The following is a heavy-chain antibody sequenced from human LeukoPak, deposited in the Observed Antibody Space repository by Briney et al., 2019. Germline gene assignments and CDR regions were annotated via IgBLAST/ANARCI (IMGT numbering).Heavy chain of an antibody. CDR2: IYYSGST. V-gene: IGHV4-59*01. D-gene: IGHD3-22*01. CDR3: ARAPNYYYDSSGYYDY. Sequence: SETPSLTCTVSGGSISSYYWSWIRQPPGKGLEWIGYIYYSGSTNYNPSLKSRVTISVDTSKNQFSLKLSSVTAADTAVYYCARAPNYYYDSSGYYDYWGQGTLVTVSS. CDR1: GGSISSYY. J-gene: IGHJ4*02.